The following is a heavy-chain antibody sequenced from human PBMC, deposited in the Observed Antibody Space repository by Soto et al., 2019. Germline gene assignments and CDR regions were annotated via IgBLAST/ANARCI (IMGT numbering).Heavy chain of an antibody. CDR3: ARQVRSIAKLQ. V-gene: IGHV1-69*13. CDR2: IIPIFGTA. J-gene: IGHJ4*02. CDR1: GCTFSSYA. Sequence: ASVKVSCKASGCTFSSYAISWVRQAPGQGLEWMGGIIPIFGTANYAQKSQGRVTITADESTSTAYMELSSLRSEDTAVYYCARQVRSIAKLQWVQGTLVTVSP. D-gene: IGHD6-6*01.